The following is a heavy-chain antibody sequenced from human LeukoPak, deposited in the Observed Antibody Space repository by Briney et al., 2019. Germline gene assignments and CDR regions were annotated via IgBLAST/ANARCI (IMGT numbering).Heavy chain of an antibody. CDR1: SGSISNYY. D-gene: IGHD4-17*01. V-gene: IGHV4-59*01. CDR3: ARDYGDYFDY. Sequence: SGTLSLTCTVSSGSISNYYWSWIRQPPGKGLEWIGYIYYSGSTNYNPSLKSRVIISVDTSKNQFSLKLSSVAAADTAVYYCARDYGDYFDYWGQGTLVTVSS. CDR2: IYYSGST. J-gene: IGHJ4*02.